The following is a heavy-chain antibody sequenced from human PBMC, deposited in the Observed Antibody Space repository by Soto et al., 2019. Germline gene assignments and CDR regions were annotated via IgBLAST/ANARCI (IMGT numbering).Heavy chain of an antibody. Sequence: SVKVSCKASGGTFSSYAISWVRQAPGQGLEWMGGIIPIFGTANYAQKFQGRVTITADKSTSTAYMELSSLRSEDTAVYYCAREFDSSGVGSDYWGQGTLVTVSS. CDR2: IIPIFGTA. CDR1: GGTFSSYA. V-gene: IGHV1-69*06. J-gene: IGHJ4*02. D-gene: IGHD3-22*01. CDR3: AREFDSSGVGSDY.